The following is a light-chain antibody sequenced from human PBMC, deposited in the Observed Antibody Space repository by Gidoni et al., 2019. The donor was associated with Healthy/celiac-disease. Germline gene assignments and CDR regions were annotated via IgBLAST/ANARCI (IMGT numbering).Light chain of an antibody. V-gene: IGKV3-11*01. CDR1: QCVSSY. Sequence: EIVLTQSPATLSLSPGERATLSCRASQCVSSYLAWYQQKPGQAPRLLIYDAANRATGIPARFSGSGSGTDFTLTISSLEPEDFAVYYCQQRSNWPPLFTFGPGTKVEIK. CDR2: DAA. CDR3: QQRSNWPPLFT. J-gene: IGKJ3*01.